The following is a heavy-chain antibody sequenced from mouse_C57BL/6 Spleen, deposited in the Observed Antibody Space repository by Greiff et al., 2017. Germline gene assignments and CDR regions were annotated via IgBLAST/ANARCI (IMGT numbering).Heavy chain of an antibody. V-gene: IGHV1-26*01. CDR1: GYTFTDYY. D-gene: IGHD1-1*01. CDR2: INPNNGGT. Sequence: EVQLQQSGPELVKPGASVKISCKASGYTFTDYYMNWVKQSHGKSLEWIGDINPNNGGTSYNQKFKGKATLTVDKSSSTAYMELRSLTSEDSAVYYCARGTTVDAMDYWGQGTSVTVSS. CDR3: ARGTTVDAMDY. J-gene: IGHJ4*01.